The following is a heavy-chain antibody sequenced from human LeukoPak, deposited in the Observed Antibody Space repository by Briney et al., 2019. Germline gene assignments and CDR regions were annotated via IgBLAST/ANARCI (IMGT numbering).Heavy chain of an antibody. CDR1: GFTFSNAW. D-gene: IGHD6-6*01. V-gene: IGHV3-11*04. J-gene: IGHJ4*02. Sequence: GGSLRLSCAASGFTFSNAWMSWVRQAPGKGLEWVSYISNSGNTIKYADSMKGRFTISRDNAKNSLYLQMDSLRAEDTAVYYCARADDSSSGYFDYWGQGTLVTVSS. CDR2: ISNSGNTI. CDR3: ARADDSSSGYFDY.